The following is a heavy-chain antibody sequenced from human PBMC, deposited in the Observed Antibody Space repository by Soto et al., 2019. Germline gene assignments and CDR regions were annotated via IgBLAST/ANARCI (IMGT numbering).Heavy chain of an antibody. CDR1: GFTVISNY. V-gene: IGHV3-66*01. D-gene: IGHD2-15*01. CDR2: IYSGGST. Sequence: GGSLRLSGAASGFTVISNYRSGVRQAPGKGLEWVSVIYSGGSTYYADSVKGRFTISRDNSKNTLYLQMNSLRAEDTAVYYCARAVRYCSGGSCEYTRTPFGYWGQGTLVTVSS. J-gene: IGHJ4*02. CDR3: ARAVRYCSGGSCEYTRTPFGY.